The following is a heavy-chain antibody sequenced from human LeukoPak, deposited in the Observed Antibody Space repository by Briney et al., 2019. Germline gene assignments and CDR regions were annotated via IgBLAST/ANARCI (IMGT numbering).Heavy chain of an antibody. CDR2: INPSGGST. CDR1: GYTFTSYA. J-gene: IGHJ4*02. Sequence: ASVKVSCKASGYTFTSYAMHWVRQAPGQGLEWMGIINPSGGSTSYAQKFQGRVTMTRDTSTSTVYMELSSLRSEDTAVYYCARDVETYYYDSSGYYFDYWGQGTLVTVSS. D-gene: IGHD3-22*01. V-gene: IGHV1-46*01. CDR3: ARDVETYYYDSSGYYFDY.